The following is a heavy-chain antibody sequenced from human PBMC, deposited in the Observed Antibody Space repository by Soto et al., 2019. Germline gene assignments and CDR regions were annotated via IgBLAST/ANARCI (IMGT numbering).Heavy chain of an antibody. CDR2: INAGNGNT. J-gene: IGHJ4*02. CDR3: ARVSGYYFLDY. V-gene: IGHV1-3*05. Sequence: QVPLVQSGAEEKKPGASVKVSCKASGYTFTNYAMHWVRQAPGQRLEWMGWINAGNGNTKYSQKFRGRVTITRDTSASTAYMELISLRSEDTAVYYGARVSGYYFLDYWGQGTLVTVSS. CDR1: GYTFTNYA. D-gene: IGHD5-12*01.